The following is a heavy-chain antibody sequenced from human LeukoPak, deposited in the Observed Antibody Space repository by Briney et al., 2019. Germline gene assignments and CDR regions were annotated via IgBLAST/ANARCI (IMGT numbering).Heavy chain of an antibody. CDR1: GVSFRIYA. J-gene: IGHJ5*02. CDR2: FYASGST. CDR3: ARDVVTAAVDWFDL. V-gene: IGHV4-4*07. Sequence: SETLSLTCTVSGVSFRIYAWSWVRQPPGKGLGWVGRFYASGSTKYNPPLKSRVTMSGDTPKNQVSLQLSSVSPADTAGYYCARDVVTAAVDWFDLWGQGSLLTVS. D-gene: IGHD2-21*02.